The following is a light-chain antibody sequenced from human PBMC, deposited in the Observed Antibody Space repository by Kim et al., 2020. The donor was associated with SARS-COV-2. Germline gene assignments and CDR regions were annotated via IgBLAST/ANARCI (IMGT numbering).Light chain of an antibody. J-gene: IGKJ1*01. CDR3: QQYNQWPGT. Sequence: VSTGERATLSCRASRSVSRNLAWHQQNPGQAPRLLIYGTSTRATGIPARFSASGTGTEFTLTISSLQSEDFAVYYCQQYNQWPGTFGQGTKVEIK. CDR2: GTS. V-gene: IGKV3-15*01. CDR1: RSVSRN.